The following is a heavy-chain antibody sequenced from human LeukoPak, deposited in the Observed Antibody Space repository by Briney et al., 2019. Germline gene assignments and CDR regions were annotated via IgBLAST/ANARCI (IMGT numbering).Heavy chain of an antibody. CDR2: FYNSGST. Sequence: PSETLSLICRFSGGSISSYYWTWFRQPPGKGLEWIGSFYNSGSTSYNPSLGSRVTISLDTSKNLFSLKLTSVTAADSAIYYCATTQQWLASYYWGQGTLVTVSS. CDR1: GGSISSYY. CDR3: ATTQQWLASYY. V-gene: IGHV4-59*08. D-gene: IGHD6-19*01. J-gene: IGHJ4*02.